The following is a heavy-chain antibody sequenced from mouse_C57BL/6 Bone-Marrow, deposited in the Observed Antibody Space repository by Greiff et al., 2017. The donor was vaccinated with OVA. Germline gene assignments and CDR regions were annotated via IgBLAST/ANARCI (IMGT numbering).Heavy chain of an antibody. CDR2: IHPNSGST. J-gene: IGHJ4*01. Sequence: QVQLQQPGAELVKPGASVKLSCKASGYTFTSYWMHWVKQRPGQGLEWIGMIHPNSGSTNYNEKFKSKATLTVDKSSSTAYIQLSSLTSEDSAVYYCAGYDYDHYAMDYWGQGTSVTVSS. D-gene: IGHD2-4*01. CDR3: AGYDYDHYAMDY. CDR1: GYTFTSYW. V-gene: IGHV1-64*01.